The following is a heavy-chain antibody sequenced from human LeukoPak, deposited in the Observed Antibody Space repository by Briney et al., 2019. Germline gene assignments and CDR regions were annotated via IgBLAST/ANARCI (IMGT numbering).Heavy chain of an antibody. CDR3: ARGKIVATTLDY. Sequence: SETLSPTCTVSGGSISSGGYYWSWIRQHPGKGLEWIGYIYYSGSTYYNPSLKSRVTISVDTSKNQFSLKLSSVTAADTAVYYCARGKIVATTLDYWGQGTLVTVSS. CDR2: IYYSGST. J-gene: IGHJ4*02. CDR1: GGSISSGGYY. D-gene: IGHD5-12*01. V-gene: IGHV4-31*03.